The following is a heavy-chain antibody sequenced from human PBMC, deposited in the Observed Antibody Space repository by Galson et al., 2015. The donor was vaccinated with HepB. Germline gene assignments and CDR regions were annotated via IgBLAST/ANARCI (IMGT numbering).Heavy chain of an antibody. J-gene: IGHJ5*02. V-gene: IGHV1-69*13. CDR2: IIPIFGTA. D-gene: IGHD3-10*01. CDR3: ARSLIWFGTSNWFDP. CDR1: GGTFSSYA. Sequence: SVKVSCKASGGTFSSYAISWVRQAPGQGLEWMGGIIPIFGTANYAQKFQGRVTITADESTSTAYMELSSLRSEDTAVYYCARSLIWFGTSNWFDPWGQGTLVTVSS.